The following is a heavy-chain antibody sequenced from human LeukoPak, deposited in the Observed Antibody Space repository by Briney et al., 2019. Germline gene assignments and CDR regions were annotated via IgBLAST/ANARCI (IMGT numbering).Heavy chain of an antibody. D-gene: IGHD4-17*01. CDR2: IWYDGSNK. V-gene: IGHV3-33*01. J-gene: IGHJ4*02. CDR3: ARDSYGDYLPPDY. Sequence: GGSLRLSCAASGFTFSSYGMHWVRQAPGKGLEWVAVIWYDGSNKYYADSVKGRFTISRDNSKNTLYLQMNSLRAEDTAVYYCARDSYGDYLPPDYWGQGTLVTVSS. CDR1: GFTFSSYG.